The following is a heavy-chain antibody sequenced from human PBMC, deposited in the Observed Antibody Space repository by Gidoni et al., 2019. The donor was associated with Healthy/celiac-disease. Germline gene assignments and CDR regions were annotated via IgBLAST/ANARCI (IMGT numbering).Heavy chain of an antibody. CDR3: ARHRGGYDSLDYGDYPRYNWFDP. V-gene: IGHV4-39*01. D-gene: IGHD4-17*01. CDR2: IYYSGST. J-gene: IGHJ5*02. CDR1: GGSISSSSYY. Sequence: QLQLQESGPGLVKPSETLSLTCTVSGGSISSSSYYWGWIRQPPGKGLEWIGSIYYSGSTYYNPSLKSRVTISVDTSKNQFSLKLSSVTAADTAVYYCARHRGGYDSLDYGDYPRYNWFDPWGQGTLVTVSS.